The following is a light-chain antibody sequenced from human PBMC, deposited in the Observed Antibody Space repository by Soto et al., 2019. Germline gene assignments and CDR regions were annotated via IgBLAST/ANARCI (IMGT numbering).Light chain of an antibody. Sequence: QSALTQPASVSGSPGQSITISCTGTDSDVGSYSYVSWYQQHPGRAPKLVIFDVSDRPSGVSNRFSGSKSGNTASLTISGLHAEDEADYYCNSYTGSNSFVFGTGTKLTVL. V-gene: IGLV2-14*01. J-gene: IGLJ1*01. CDR3: NSYTGSNSFV. CDR1: DSDVGSYSY. CDR2: DVS.